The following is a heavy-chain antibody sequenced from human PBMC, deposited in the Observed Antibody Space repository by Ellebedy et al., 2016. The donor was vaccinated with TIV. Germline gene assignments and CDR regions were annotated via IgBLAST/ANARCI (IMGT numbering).Heavy chain of an antibody. CDR1: GFTFSAYG. Sequence: GESLKISCEGSGFTFSAYGMHWVRQAPGKGLEWVAAMWSHGNKIYHADSVKGRFTISRDDSKNTLYLQMNRLRAEDTAVYYCARDRDSSAWELFDSWGQGTLVTVSS. J-gene: IGHJ4*02. D-gene: IGHD6-19*01. CDR2: MWSHGNKI. V-gene: IGHV3-33*01. CDR3: ARDRDSSAWELFDS.